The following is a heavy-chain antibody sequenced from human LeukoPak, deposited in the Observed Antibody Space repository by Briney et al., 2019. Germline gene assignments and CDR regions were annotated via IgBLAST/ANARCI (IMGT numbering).Heavy chain of an antibody. CDR2: ISSSSSTI. V-gene: IGHV3-48*01. Sequence: PGGSLRLSCAASGFTFSSYGMTWVRQAPGKGLEWVSYISSSSSTIYYADSVKGRFTISRDNAKNSLYLQLNSLRAEDTAVYYCARGTTALMDVWGKGTTVTVSS. CDR3: ARGTTALMDV. CDR1: GFTFSSYG. D-gene: IGHD2-21*02. J-gene: IGHJ6*03.